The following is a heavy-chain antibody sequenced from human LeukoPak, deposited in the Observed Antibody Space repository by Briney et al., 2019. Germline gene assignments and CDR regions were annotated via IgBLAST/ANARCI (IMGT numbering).Heavy chain of an antibody. J-gene: IGHJ4*02. CDR3: ARDLAYRSGWSWYFDY. CDR2: IWYDGSNK. Sequence: GGSLRLSCAASGFTFSSYGMHWVRQAPGKGLEWVAVIWYDGSNKYYADSVKGRFTISRDNSKNTLYLQMNSLRAEDTAVYYCARDLAYRSGWSWYFDYWGQGTLVTVSS. V-gene: IGHV3-33*01. D-gene: IGHD6-19*01. CDR1: GFTFSSYG.